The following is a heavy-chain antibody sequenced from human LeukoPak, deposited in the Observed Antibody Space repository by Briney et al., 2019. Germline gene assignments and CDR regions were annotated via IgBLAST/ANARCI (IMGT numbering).Heavy chain of an antibody. Sequence: GASVKVSCKASGYTFTSYYMHWVRQAPGQGLEWMRIINPSGGSTSYAQKFQGRVTMTRDTSTSTVYMELSSLRSEDTAVYYCARATDYYYDSSGTLDYWGQGTLVTVSS. V-gene: IGHV1-46*01. CDR3: ARATDYYYDSSGTLDY. CDR1: GYTFTSYY. CDR2: INPSGGST. J-gene: IGHJ4*02. D-gene: IGHD3-22*01.